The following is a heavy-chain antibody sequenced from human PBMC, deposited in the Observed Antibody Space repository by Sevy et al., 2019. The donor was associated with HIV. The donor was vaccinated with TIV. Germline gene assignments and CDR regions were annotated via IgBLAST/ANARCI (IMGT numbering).Heavy chain of an antibody. CDR1: GFTFTSYA. CDR3: AGGRYDSSGSFDALDI. V-gene: IGHV3-23*01. Sequence: GGSLRPSCKPSGFTFTSYAMNWVRQAPGKGLEWISTIYGSGGVTYYADSVKGRFTISRDKSKNTLYLQMNSLRTEDMALYYCAGGRYDSSGSFDALDIWGQGTMVTV. J-gene: IGHJ3*02. D-gene: IGHD3-22*01. CDR2: IYGSGGVT.